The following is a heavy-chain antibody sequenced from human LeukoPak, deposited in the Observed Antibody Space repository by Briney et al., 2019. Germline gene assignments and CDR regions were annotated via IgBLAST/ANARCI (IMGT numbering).Heavy chain of an antibody. CDR3: AKDGREGELSPTTSPFDF. CDR1: GFTFSNYN. Sequence: PRGSLRLSCTASGFTFSNYNMNWVRQAPGKGLEWVSYITLSSSTIYYSDSVKGRFTISRDNAKNTLYLQMNSLIPEDTAVYYCAKDGREGELSPTTSPFDFWGQGTLVTVSS. V-gene: IGHV3-48*01. D-gene: IGHD3-16*02. CDR2: ITLSSSTI. J-gene: IGHJ4*02.